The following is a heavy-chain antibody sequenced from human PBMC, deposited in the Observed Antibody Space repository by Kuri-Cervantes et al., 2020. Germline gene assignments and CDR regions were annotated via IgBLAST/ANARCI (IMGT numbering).Heavy chain of an antibody. CDR1: GFTVSSNY. Sequence: GGSLRLSCAASGFTVSSNYMSWVRQAPGKGLEWVSVIYSGGSTYYADSVKGRFTISRDNSKNTLYLQMNSLRAEDTAVYYCARVIVDTAMIITPDAFDTWGQGTMVTVSS. D-gene: IGHD5-18*01. J-gene: IGHJ3*02. CDR2: IYSGGST. CDR3: ARVIVDTAMIITPDAFDT. V-gene: IGHV3-53*01.